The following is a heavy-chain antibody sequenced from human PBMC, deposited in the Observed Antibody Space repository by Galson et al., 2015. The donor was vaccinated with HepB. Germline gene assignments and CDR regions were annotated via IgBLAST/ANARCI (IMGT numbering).Heavy chain of an antibody. J-gene: IGHJ4*01. V-gene: IGHV3-30-3*01. CDR3: AKGAILGVTPHYFDY. Sequence: SLRLSCAASGFTFSNYAMHWVRQAPGKGLEWVSFISYVGDSKYYTDSVKGRFTISRDNSKNTLYLQMNSLRAEDTAVYYCAKGAILGVTPHYFDYLGQGTLVTVSS. D-gene: IGHD2-21*02. CDR1: GFTFSNYA. CDR2: ISYVGDSK.